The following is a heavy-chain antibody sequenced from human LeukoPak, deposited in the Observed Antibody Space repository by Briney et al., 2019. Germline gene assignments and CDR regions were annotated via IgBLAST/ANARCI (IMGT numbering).Heavy chain of an antibody. CDR2: ISGSGGST. D-gene: IGHD3-22*01. CDR1: GFTFSSYA. Sequence: GGSLRLSCAASGFTFSSYAMSWVRQAPGKGLEWVSAISGSGGSTCYADSVKGRFTISRDNSKNTLYLQMNSLRAEDTAVYYCAKATPGYYYDSSGWFVGLDYWGQGTLVTVSS. V-gene: IGHV3-23*01. J-gene: IGHJ4*02. CDR3: AKATPGYYYDSSGWFVGLDY.